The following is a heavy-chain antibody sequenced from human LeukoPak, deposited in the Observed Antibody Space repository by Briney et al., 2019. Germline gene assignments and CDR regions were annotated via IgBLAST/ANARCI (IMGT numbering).Heavy chain of an antibody. CDR2: IYTSGST. CDR1: GGSISSGSYY. Sequence: PSETLSLTCTVSGGSISSGSYYWSWIRQPAGKGLEWIGRIYTSGSTNYNPSLKSRVTISVDTSKNQFSLKLSSVTAADTAVYYCARHGGLGWFDPWGQGTLVTVSS. CDR3: ARHGGLGWFDP. D-gene: IGHD4-23*01. J-gene: IGHJ5*02. V-gene: IGHV4-61*02.